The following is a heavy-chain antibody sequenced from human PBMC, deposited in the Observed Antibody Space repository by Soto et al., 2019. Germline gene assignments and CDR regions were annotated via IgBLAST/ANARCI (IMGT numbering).Heavy chain of an antibody. CDR1: GYAFTRYY. D-gene: IGHD5-18*01. CDR2: LRAGGGST. J-gene: IGHJ4*02. Sequence: ASVKVSCKASGYAFTRYYMHWVRQAPGQGLEWMGILRAGGGSTTYAQKLQGRVAMTKDTSTSTVYMELSSLRSEDTAVYYCARGMDTAISLLDYWGQGTLVTVSS. V-gene: IGHV1-46*04. CDR3: ARGMDTAISLLDY.